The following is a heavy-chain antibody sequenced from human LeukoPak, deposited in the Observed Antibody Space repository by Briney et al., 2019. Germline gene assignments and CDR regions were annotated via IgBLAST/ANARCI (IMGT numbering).Heavy chain of an antibody. CDR2: IIPIFGTA. Sequence: SVKVSCKASGGTFSSYAISWVRQAPGQGLEWMGGIIPIFGTANYAQKFQGRVTITTDESTSTAYMELSSLRSEDTAVYYCARPPIVGAPAAAGLPDGGQGTLVTVYS. J-gene: IGHJ4*02. V-gene: IGHV1-69*05. CDR3: ARPPIVGAPAAAGLPD. D-gene: IGHD2-2*01. CDR1: GGTFSSYA.